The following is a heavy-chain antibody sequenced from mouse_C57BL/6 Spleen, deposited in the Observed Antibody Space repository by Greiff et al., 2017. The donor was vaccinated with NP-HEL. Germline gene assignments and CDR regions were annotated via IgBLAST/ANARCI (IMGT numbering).Heavy chain of an antibody. CDR3: VRDAVLRDYWYFDV. V-gene: IGHV10-3*01. J-gene: IGHJ1*03. Sequence: EVMLVESGGGLVQPKGSLKLSCAASGFTFNTYAMHWVRQAPGKGLEWVARIRSKSSNYATYYADSVKDRFTISRDDSQSMLYLQMNNLKTEDTAMYYCVRDAVLRDYWYFDVWGTGTTVTVSS. CDR1: GFTFNTYA. D-gene: IGHD1-1*01. CDR2: IRSKSSNYAT.